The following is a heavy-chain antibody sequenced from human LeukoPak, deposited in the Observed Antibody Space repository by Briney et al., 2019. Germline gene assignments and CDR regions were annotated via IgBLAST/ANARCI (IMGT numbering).Heavy chain of an antibody. CDR1: GFTVSSNY. CDR3: ARDRHKYNYDSGGYPPY. D-gene: IGHD3-22*01. Sequence: GGSLRLSCAASGFTVSSNYMSWVRQAPGKGLEWVSVIYSCGSTYYADSVKGRFTISRDNSKNTLYLQMNSLRAEDTAVYYYARDRHKYNYDSGGYPPYWGQGTLVTVSS. V-gene: IGHV3-53*05. J-gene: IGHJ4*02. CDR2: IYSCGST.